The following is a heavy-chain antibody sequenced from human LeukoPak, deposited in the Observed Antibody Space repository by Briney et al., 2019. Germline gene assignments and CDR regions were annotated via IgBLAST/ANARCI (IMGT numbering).Heavy chain of an antibody. CDR2: INHSGST. Sequence: SETLSLTCAVYGGSFSGYYWSWIRQPPGKGLEWIGEINHSGSTNYNPSLKSRVTISVDTSKNQFSLKLSSVTAADTAVYYCARVPRGLGDILTGYLFDYWGQGTLVTVSS. D-gene: IGHD3-9*01. J-gene: IGHJ4*02. CDR3: ARVPRGLGDILTGYLFDY. CDR1: GGSFSGYY. V-gene: IGHV4-34*01.